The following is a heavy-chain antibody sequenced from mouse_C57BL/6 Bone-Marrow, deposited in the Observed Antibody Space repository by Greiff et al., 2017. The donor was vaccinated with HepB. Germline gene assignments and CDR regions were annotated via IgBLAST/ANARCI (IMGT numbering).Heavy chain of an antibody. V-gene: IGHV2-2*01. CDR1: GFSLTSYG. Sequence: VKLMESGPGLVQPSQSLSIPCTVSGFSLTSYGLHWVRQSPGKGLEWLGVIWSGGSTDYNAAFISRLSISKDNSKSQVFFKMNSLQADDTAIYYCARMYCYYAMDYWGQGTSVTVSS. CDR3: ARMYCYYAMDY. D-gene: IGHD5-1-1*01. J-gene: IGHJ4*01. CDR2: IWSGGST.